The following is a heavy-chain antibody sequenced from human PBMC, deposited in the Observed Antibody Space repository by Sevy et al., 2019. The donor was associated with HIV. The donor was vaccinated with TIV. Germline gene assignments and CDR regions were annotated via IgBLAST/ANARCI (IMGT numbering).Heavy chain of an antibody. V-gene: IGHV1-69*13. D-gene: IGHD2-8*01. CDR3: ARLGYCTNGVCSPTNYYYGMDV. CDR2: IIPIFGTA. CDR1: GGTFSSYA. Sequence: ASVKVSCKASGGTFSSYAISWVRQAPGQGVEWMGGIIPIFGTANYAQKFQGRVTITADESTSTAYMELSSLRSGDTAVYYCARLGYCTNGVCSPTNYYYGMDVWGQGTTVTVSS. J-gene: IGHJ6*02.